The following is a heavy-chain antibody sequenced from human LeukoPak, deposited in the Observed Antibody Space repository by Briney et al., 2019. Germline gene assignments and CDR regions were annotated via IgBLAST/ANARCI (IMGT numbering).Heavy chain of an antibody. CDR2: IYHSGST. CDR1: GYSISSGYY. CDR3: ARFGVDYDMDV. J-gene: IGHJ6*02. V-gene: IGHV4-38-2*02. D-gene: IGHD3-16*01. Sequence: SETLSLTCTVSGYSISSGYYWGWIRQPPGKGLEWIGSIYHSGSTYYNPSLKSRVTISVDTSKNQFSLKLSSVTAADTAVYYCARFGVDYDMDVWGQGTTVTVSS.